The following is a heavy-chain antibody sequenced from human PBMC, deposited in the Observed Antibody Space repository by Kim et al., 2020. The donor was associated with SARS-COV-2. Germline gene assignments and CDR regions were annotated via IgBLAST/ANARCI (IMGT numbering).Heavy chain of an antibody. CDR3: ARRYYYDSSCYYPDY. V-gene: IGHV4-34*13. J-gene: IGHJ4*02. D-gene: IGHD3-22*01. Sequence: PSLMSRVTISVDTSKNQFALKQSSVTDAETAVYYCARRYYYDSSCYYPDYWGQGTLVTVSS.